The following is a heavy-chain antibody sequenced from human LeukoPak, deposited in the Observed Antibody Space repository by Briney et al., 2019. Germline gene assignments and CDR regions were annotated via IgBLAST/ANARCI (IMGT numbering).Heavy chain of an antibody. J-gene: IGHJ4*02. D-gene: IGHD1-26*01. Sequence: GGSLRLSCAASGFTFSSYWMSWVRQAPGKGLEWVANIKQDGSEKYYVDSVKARFTISRDNAKNSLYLQMNSLRAEDTAVYYCARVKEGVGDPFDYWGQGTLVTVSS. CDR1: GFTFSSYW. V-gene: IGHV3-7*01. CDR3: ARVKEGVGDPFDY. CDR2: IKQDGSEK.